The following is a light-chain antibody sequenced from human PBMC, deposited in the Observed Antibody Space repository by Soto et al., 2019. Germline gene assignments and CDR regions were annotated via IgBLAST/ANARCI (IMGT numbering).Light chain of an antibody. J-gene: IGKJ2*01. CDR2: DAS. CDR3: QQYDNLPPVYT. Sequence: DIPMTQSPSSLSASVGDRVTITCQASQDISNYLNWYQQQPGKAPKLLIYDASNLETGVPSRFSGSGSGTDFTFTISSLQPEDIATYYCQQYDNLPPVYTFGQGTKLEIK. CDR1: QDISNY. V-gene: IGKV1-33*01.